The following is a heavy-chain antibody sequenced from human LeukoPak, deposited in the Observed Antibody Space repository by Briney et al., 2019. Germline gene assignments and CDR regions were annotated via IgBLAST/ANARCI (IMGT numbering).Heavy chain of an antibody. D-gene: IGHD5/OR15-5a*01. CDR1: GFSFDDYG. V-gene: IGHV3-9*01. CDR2: ITWNSGSI. J-gene: IGHJ6*02. Sequence: GGSLRLSCAASGFSFDDYGMHWVRHAPGKGLEWVSGITWNSGSIGYADSVKGRFTISRDNAKNSLYLQMNSLRAEDTALYYCAKGNTNYYYYGMDVWGQGTTVTVSS. CDR3: AKGNTNYYYYGMDV.